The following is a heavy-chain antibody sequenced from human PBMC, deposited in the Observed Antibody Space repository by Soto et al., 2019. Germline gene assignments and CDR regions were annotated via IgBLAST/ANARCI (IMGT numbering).Heavy chain of an antibody. J-gene: IGHJ6*02. CDR3: ARDLLHYDFWSGYSAYFYYGMGV. CDR1: GFTFSSYE. Sequence: GGSLRLSCAASGFTFSSYEMNWARQAPGQGLEWVSYISDSGGTVYYADSVKGRFTVSRDNAQNSVYLQMNSLRTEDTAVYYCARDLLHYDFWSGYSAYFYYGMGVWGPGTTVTVSS. V-gene: IGHV3-48*03. CDR2: ISDSGGTV. D-gene: IGHD3-3*01.